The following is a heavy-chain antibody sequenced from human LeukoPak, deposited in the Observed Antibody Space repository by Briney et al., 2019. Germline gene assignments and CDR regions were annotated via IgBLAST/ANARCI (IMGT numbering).Heavy chain of an antibody. V-gene: IGHV3-74*01. CDR2: INSDVSST. Sequence: TGGSLRLSCAASGFTFSTYWMHWVRQAPGKGLVWVSRINSDVSSTSYADSVKGRFTISRDNAKNTLYLQMNSLRAEDTAVYYCARGKHTAAIPDYWGQGTLVTVSS. CDR1: GFTFSTYW. J-gene: IGHJ4*02. CDR3: ARGKHTAAIPDY. D-gene: IGHD6-13*01.